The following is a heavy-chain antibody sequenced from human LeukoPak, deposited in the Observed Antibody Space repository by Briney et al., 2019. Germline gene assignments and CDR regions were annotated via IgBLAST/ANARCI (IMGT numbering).Heavy chain of an antibody. V-gene: IGHV1-18*01. Sequence: GASVKVSCKASGYTFTSYGIGWVRQAPGQGLEWMGWISAYNGNTNYAQKLQGRVTMTTDTSTSTAYMELRSLRSDDTAVYYCARSRLLAVAGPWYFDLWGRGTLVTVSS. D-gene: IGHD6-19*01. CDR2: ISAYNGNT. CDR3: ARSRLLAVAGPWYFDL. CDR1: GYTFTSYG. J-gene: IGHJ2*01.